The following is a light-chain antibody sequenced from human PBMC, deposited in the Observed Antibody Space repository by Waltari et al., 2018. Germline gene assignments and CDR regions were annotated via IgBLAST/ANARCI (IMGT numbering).Light chain of an antibody. CDR2: RDS. CDR1: KLGSKN. J-gene: IGLJ1*01. Sequence: SYELTQPLSVSVALGQTARLTCGGNKLGSKNVHWYQQKPGQAPVLVSYRDSLRPSGIPERFSGSNSGNTATLTISRAQVGDEADYYCQVWDSSTYVFGTGTEVTVL. CDR3: QVWDSSTYV. V-gene: IGLV3-9*01.